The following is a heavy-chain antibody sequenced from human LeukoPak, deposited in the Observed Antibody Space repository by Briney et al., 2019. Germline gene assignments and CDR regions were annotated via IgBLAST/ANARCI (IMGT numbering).Heavy chain of an antibody. CDR2: ISYDGSNK. D-gene: IGHD3-22*01. CDR3: AKGSYDSSGYYTA. J-gene: IGHJ5*02. Sequence: GGSLRLFCAASGFTFSSYGMHWVRQAPGKGLEWVAVISYDGSNKYYADSVKGRFTISRDNSKNTLYLQMNSLRAEDTAVYYCAKGSYDSSGYYTAWGQGTLVTVSS. CDR1: GFTFSSYG. V-gene: IGHV3-30*18.